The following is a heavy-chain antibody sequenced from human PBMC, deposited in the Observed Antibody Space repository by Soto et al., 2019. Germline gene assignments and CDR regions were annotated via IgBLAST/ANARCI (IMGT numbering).Heavy chain of an antibody. CDR3: ARGGGSDSFDY. J-gene: IGHJ4*02. V-gene: IGHV4-30-2*01. CDR1: GASITFGGYS. D-gene: IGHD1-26*01. CDR2: INHLETT. Sequence: SETLSLTCNVSGASITFGGYSWSWIRQTPGKGLEWIGYINHLETTFYNPSFESRLTLSIDRAKNQFSLKLHSMSAADRAVYFCARGGGSDSFDYWGQGILVTVSS.